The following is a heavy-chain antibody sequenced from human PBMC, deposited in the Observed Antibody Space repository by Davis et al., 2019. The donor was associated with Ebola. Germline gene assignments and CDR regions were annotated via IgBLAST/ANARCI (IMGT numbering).Heavy chain of an antibody. J-gene: IGHJ4*02. CDR3: AKDRLLWFREELDY. V-gene: IGHV3-23*01. CDR2: ISGSGGST. Sequence: GESLKISCAASGFTFRSNAMSWVRQAPGKGLEWVSAISGSGGSTYYADSVKGRFSISRDNSKNTLYLQMNSLRAEDTAVYYCAKDRLLWFREELDYWGQGTLVTVSS. CDR1: GFTFRSNA. D-gene: IGHD3-10*01.